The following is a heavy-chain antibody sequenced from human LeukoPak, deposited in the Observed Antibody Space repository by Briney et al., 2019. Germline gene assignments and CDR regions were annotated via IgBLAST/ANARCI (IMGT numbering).Heavy chain of an antibody. CDR2: IYHSGST. CDR1: GYSISSGYY. V-gene: IGHV4-38-2*02. J-gene: IGHJ5*02. Sequence: PSETLSLTCTVSGYSISSGYYWGWIRQPPGKGLEWIGSIYHSGSTYYNPSLKSRVTISVDTSKNQFSLKLSSVTAADTAVYYCARMLIAAAGTWWFDPWGQGTLVTVSS. CDR3: ARMLIAAAGTWWFDP. D-gene: IGHD6-13*01.